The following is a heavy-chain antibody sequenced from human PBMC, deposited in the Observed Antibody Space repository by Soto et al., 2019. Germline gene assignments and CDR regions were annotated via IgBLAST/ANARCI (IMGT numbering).Heavy chain of an antibody. D-gene: IGHD3-3*01. CDR3: ARENYDFWSGSHYYYYGMDV. J-gene: IGHJ6*02. V-gene: IGHV3-23*01. CDR2: ISGSGASS. Sequence: PGGSLRLSCAASGFTFSTYAMTWVRQAPGQGLEWVSAISGSGASSHYADSVKGRFTISRGKSTNTLYLQMNSLRAEDTAVYYCARENYDFWSGSHYYYYGMDVWGQGTTVTVSS. CDR1: GFTFSTYA.